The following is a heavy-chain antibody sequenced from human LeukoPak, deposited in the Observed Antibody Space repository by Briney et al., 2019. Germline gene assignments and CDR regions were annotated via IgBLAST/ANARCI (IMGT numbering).Heavy chain of an antibody. CDR1: GGSISSSSYY. J-gene: IGHJ2*01. D-gene: IGHD3-10*01. V-gene: IGHV4-39*07. Sequence: PSETLSLTCTVSGGSISSSSYYWGWIRQPPGKGLEWIGSIYYSGSTYYNPSLKSRVTISVDTSKNQFSLKLSSVTAADTAVYYCARDWGRTPYYGSGPYFDLWGRGTLVTVSS. CDR3: ARDWGRTPYYGSGPYFDL. CDR2: IYYSGST.